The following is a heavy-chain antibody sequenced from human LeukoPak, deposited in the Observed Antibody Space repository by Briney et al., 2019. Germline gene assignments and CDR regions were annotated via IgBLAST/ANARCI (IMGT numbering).Heavy chain of an antibody. Sequence: ASVKVSCKASGYTFTGYYMHWVRQAPGQGLEWMGWINTNTGNPTYAQGFTGRFVFSLDTSVSTAYLQISSLKAEDTAVYYCARVFPPQYDSSGYGVLAFDIWGQGTMVTVSS. J-gene: IGHJ3*02. V-gene: IGHV7-4-1*02. CDR2: INTNTGNP. CDR3: ARVFPPQYDSSGYGVLAFDI. CDR1: GYTFTGYY. D-gene: IGHD3-22*01.